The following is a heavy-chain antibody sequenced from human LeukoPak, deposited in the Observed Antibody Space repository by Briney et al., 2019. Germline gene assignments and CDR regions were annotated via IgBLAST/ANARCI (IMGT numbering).Heavy chain of an antibody. CDR2: IYPGDSDT. CDR1: GYRFTNFW. Sequence: GESLKISCKCSGYRFTNFWIGWVRQVPGKGLEWLGIIYPGDSDTRYSPSFQGQVTISADKSISTAYLQWSSLKASDTAMYYCARRGGWYAHSHFDYWGQGILVTVSS. D-gene: IGHD6-19*01. CDR3: ARRGGWYAHSHFDY. J-gene: IGHJ4*02. V-gene: IGHV5-51*01.